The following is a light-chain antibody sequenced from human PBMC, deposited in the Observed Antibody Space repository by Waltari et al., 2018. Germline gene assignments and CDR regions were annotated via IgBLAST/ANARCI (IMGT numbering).Light chain of an antibody. CDR2: QDS. CDR1: KLGDKY. V-gene: IGLV3-1*01. J-gene: IGLJ2*01. CDR3: QAWDSSTVV. Sequence: YELTQPPSVSVSPGQTASITCSGDKLGDKYACWYQQKPGQSPVLVIYQDSKRPSGIPERFSGSNSGNTATLTISGTQAMDEADYYCQAWDSSTVVFGGGTKLTVL.